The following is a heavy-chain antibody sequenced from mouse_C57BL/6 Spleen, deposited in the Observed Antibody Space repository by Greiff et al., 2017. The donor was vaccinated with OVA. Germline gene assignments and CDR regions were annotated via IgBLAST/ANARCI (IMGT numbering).Heavy chain of an antibody. CDR3: APRGDFDV. CDR1: GYTFTSYW. Sequence: QVQLQQPGAELVRPGTSVKLSCKASGYTFTSYWMHWVKQRPGQGLEWIGVIDPSDSYTNYNQKFKGKATLTVDTSSSTAYMQLSSLTSEDSAVYCCAPRGDFDVWGTGTTVTVSS. CDR2: IDPSDSYT. J-gene: IGHJ1*03. V-gene: IGHV1-59*01.